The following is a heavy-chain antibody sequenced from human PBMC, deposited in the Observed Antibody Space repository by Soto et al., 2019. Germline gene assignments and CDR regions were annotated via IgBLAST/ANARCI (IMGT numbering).Heavy chain of an antibody. CDR2: IYYSGST. J-gene: IGHJ6*02. CDR1: GGSISSSSYY. CDR3: ARLLRHNYYGMDV. D-gene: IGHD5-12*01. Sequence: SETLSLTCTVSGGSISSSSYYWGWIRQPPGKGLEWIGSIYYSGSTYYNPSLKSRVAISVDTSENQFSLKLSSVTAADTAVYYCARLLRHNYYGMDVWGQGTTVT. V-gene: IGHV4-39*01.